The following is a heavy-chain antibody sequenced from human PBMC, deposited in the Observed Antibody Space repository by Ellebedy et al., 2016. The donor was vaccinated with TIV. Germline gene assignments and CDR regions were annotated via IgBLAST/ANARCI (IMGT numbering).Heavy chain of an antibody. Sequence: GESLKISCAASGFTFSSYALSWVRQAPGMGLEWVATINGSGISTYYADSVKGRFTISRDNSKSTLFLQMNSLRVEDTAVYYCARSRYPGARSSFDSWGQGTLVTVSS. V-gene: IGHV3-23*01. CDR1: GFTFSSYA. CDR3: ARSRYPGARSSFDS. CDR2: INGSGIST. J-gene: IGHJ4*02. D-gene: IGHD6-6*01.